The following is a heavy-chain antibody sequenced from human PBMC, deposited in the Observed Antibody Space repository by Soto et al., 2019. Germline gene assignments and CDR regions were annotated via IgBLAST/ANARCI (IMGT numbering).Heavy chain of an antibody. J-gene: IGHJ4*02. Sequence: QVQLQESGPGLVKPSETLSLTCTVSGGSVSSGSYYWSWTRQPPGKGLEWIGYVYYSGSTNYNPSLKSRVTISVDTSKNQFSLKLRYVTAADTAVYYGARLGGNYLADYWGQGTLVTVSS. CDR2: VYYSGST. CDR1: GGSVSSGSYY. V-gene: IGHV4-61*01. CDR3: ARLGGNYLADY. D-gene: IGHD3-10*01.